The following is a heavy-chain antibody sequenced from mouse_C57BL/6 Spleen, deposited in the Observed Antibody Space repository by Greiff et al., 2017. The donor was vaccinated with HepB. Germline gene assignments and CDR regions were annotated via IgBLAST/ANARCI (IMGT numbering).Heavy chain of an antibody. V-gene: IGHV1-7*01. Sequence: VQQKQSGAELATPGASVKLSCKASGYTFTSYWMHWVKQRPGQGLEWIGYINHSSGYTKYNQKFKDKATLTADKSSSTAYMQLSSLTYEDSAVYYCARGSSGYPWFAYGGQGTLVTVSA. D-gene: IGHD3-2*02. J-gene: IGHJ3*01. CDR1: GYTFTSYW. CDR3: ARGSSGYPWFAY. CDR2: INHSSGYT.